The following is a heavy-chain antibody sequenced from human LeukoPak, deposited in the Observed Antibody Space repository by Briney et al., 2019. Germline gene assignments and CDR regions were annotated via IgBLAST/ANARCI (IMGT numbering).Heavy chain of an antibody. J-gene: IGHJ2*01. CDR3: ARHRTYYYDSSGSWYFDL. CDR2: IYYSGST. D-gene: IGHD3-22*01. V-gene: IGHV4-39*01. Sequence: SETLSLTCTVFGGSISSSSYYWGWIRQPPGKGLEWIGSIYYSGSTYYNPSLKSRVTISVDTSKNQFSLKLSSVTAADTAVYYCARHRTYYYDSSGSWYFDLWGRGTLVTVSS. CDR1: GGSISSSSYY.